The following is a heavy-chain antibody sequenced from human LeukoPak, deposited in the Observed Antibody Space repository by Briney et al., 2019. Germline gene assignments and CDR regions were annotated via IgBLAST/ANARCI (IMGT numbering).Heavy chain of an antibody. CDR1: GFSFSTNG. Sequence: GGSLRLSCAASGFSFSTNGVSWVRQAPGKGLEWVSAISGSGTTYYADSVKGRFTISRDNSKYTVSLQMNSLRAEDTAVYHCAKMQGYFDYWSQGTLVAVSS. J-gene: IGHJ4*02. CDR2: ISGSGTT. CDR3: AKMQGYFDY. V-gene: IGHV3-23*01.